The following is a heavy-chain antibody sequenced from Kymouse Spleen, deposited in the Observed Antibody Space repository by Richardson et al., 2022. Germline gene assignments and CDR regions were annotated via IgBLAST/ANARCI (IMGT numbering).Heavy chain of an antibody. V-gene: IGHV4-31*03. D-gene: IGHD3-9*01. Sequence: QVQLQESGPGLVKPSQTLSLTCTVSGGSISSGGYYWSWIRQHPGKGLEWIGYIYYSGSTYYNPSLKSRVTISVDTSKNQFSLKLSSVTAADTAVYYCARVLRYFDWLFPTLTTGAREPWSPSPQ. CDR3: ARVLRYFDWLFPTLTT. CDR2: IYYSGST. CDR1: GGSISSGGYY. J-gene: IGHJ4*02.